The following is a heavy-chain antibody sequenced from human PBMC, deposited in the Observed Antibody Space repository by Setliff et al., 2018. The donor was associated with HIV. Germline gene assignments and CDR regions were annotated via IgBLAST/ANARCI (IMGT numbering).Heavy chain of an antibody. J-gene: IGHJ3*02. CDR1: GFTFNSYC. Sequence: GGSLRLSCAASGFTFNSYCMDWVRQAPGKGLEWVSGISWDSGSVAYADSVKGRFTISRDNAKNTLYLQMNSLRAEDTAVYYCADFTVSGPPIWGQGTMVTVSS. V-gene: IGHV3-9*01. CDR2: ISWDSGSV. CDR3: ADFTVSGPPI. D-gene: IGHD6-19*01.